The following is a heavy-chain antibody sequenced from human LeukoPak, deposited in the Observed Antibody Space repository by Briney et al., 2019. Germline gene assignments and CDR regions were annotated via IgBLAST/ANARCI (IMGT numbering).Heavy chain of an antibody. D-gene: IGHD2-15*01. J-gene: IGHJ3*02. CDR2: IRSKAYGGTT. Sequence: PGGSLRLSCTVSGFTFGDYAMSWVRQAPGKGLEWVGFIRSKAYGGTTEYAASVKGRLTISRDDSKSIAYPQMNSLKTEDTAVYYCTLLQSGGGDAFDIWGQGTMVTVSS. CDR1: GFTFGDYA. CDR3: TLLQSGGGDAFDI. V-gene: IGHV3-49*04.